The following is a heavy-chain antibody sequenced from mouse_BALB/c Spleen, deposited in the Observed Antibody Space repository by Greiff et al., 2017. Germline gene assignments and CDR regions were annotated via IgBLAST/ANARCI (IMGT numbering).Heavy chain of an antibody. D-gene: IGHD2-1*01. CDR2: INPYYGST. Sequence: EVQLQQTGPELVKPGASVKISCKASGYSFTDYIMLWVKQSHGKSLEWIGNINPYYGSTSYNLKFKGKATLTVDKSSSTAYMQLNSLTSEDSAVYYCARDGNPAYWGQGTLVTVSA. CDR3: ARDGNPAY. CDR1: GYSFTDYI. V-gene: IGHV1-39*01. J-gene: IGHJ3*01.